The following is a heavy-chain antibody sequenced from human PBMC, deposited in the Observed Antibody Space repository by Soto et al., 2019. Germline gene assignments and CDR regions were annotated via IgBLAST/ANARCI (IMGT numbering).Heavy chain of an antibody. V-gene: IGHV1-18*01. J-gene: IGHJ4*02. Sequence: GXSVKVSYKASCYTFTSYGISWVRQAPGQGLEWMGWISAYNGNTNYAQKLQGRVTMTTDTSTSTAYMELRSLRSDDTAVYYCARAAPNLVTSDYWGQGTLVTVYS. CDR2: ISAYNGNT. CDR1: CYTFTSYG. D-gene: IGHD2-21*02. CDR3: ARAAPNLVTSDY.